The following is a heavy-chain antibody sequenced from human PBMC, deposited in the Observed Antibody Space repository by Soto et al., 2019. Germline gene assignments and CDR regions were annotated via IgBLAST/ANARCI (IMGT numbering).Heavy chain of an antibody. D-gene: IGHD6-19*01. CDR3: ARLGSGRAYHCSV. Sequence: QVQLVQSGAEVKKPGASVKVSCKASGYTFITYDFNWMRQAPGQWLEWLGWISVDNGNTNYAQKFQHRVTMITDTYARTVYMELRSLTADDTAVYYGARLGSGRAYHCSVWGQGTLVTVSS. CDR2: ISVDNGNT. J-gene: IGHJ4*02. V-gene: IGHV1-18*01. CDR1: GYTFITYD.